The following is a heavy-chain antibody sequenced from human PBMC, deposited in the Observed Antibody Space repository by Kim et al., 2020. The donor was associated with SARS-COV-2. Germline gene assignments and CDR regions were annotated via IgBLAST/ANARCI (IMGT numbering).Heavy chain of an antibody. CDR2: K. Sequence: KYYADSVKGRFTISRDNSKNVLYLQMNSVRGEDTAVYYCAKESDAFDIWGQGTMVTVSS. V-gene: IGHV3-30*02. CDR3: AKESDAFDI. J-gene: IGHJ3*02.